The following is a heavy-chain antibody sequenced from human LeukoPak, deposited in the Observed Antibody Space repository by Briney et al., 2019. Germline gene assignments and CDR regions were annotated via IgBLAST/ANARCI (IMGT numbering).Heavy chain of an antibody. V-gene: IGHV1-2*02. CDR2: INPNSGGT. CDR3: ARVGLLWFGESNTTYDYYYYGMDV. D-gene: IGHD3-10*01. Sequence: ASVKVSCKASGYTFTGYYMHWVRQAPGQGLEWMGWINPNSGGTNYAQKFQGRVTMTRDTSISTAYMELSRLRPDDTAVYYCARVGLLWFGESNTTYDYYYYGMDVWGQGTTVTVSS. CDR1: GYTFTGYY. J-gene: IGHJ6*02.